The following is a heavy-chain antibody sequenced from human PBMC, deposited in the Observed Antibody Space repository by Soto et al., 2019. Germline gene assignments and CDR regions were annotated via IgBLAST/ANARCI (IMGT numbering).Heavy chain of an antibody. CDR1: GFTFDDYA. D-gene: IGHD5-12*01. CDR2: ISWNSGSI. Sequence: GGSLRLSCAASGFTFDDYAMHWVRQAPGKGLEWVSGISWNSGSIGYADSVKGRFTISRDNAKNSLYLQMNSLRAEDTALYYCAKDTGYSGYWDAFDIWGQGTMVTVSS. J-gene: IGHJ3*02. CDR3: AKDTGYSGYWDAFDI. V-gene: IGHV3-9*01.